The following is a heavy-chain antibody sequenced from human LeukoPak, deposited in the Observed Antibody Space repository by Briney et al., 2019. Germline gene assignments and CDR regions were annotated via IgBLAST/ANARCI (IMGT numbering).Heavy chain of an antibody. J-gene: IGHJ4*02. CDR1: GGSISSGSYC. CDR2: IYTSGST. Sequence: PSETLSLTGTVSGGSISSGSYCWSWIRQPAGKGLEWIGRIYTSGSTNYNPSLKSRVTISVDTSKNQFSLKLSSVTAADTAVYYCARGYSGYEGLFDYWGQGTLVTVSS. CDR3: ARGYSGYEGLFDY. D-gene: IGHD5-12*01. V-gene: IGHV4-61*02.